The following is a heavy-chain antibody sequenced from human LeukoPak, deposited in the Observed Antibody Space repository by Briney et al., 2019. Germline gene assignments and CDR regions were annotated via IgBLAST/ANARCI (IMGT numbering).Heavy chain of an antibody. Sequence: GGSLRLSCAASGFTLSSYSMNWVRQAPGKGLEWVSSISSSSSYIYYADSVKGRFTISRDNAKNSLYLQMNSLRAEDTAVYYCARTYDFWSGYSYYFDYWGQGTLVTVSS. V-gene: IGHV3-21*01. D-gene: IGHD3-3*01. CDR1: GFTLSSYS. J-gene: IGHJ4*02. CDR2: ISSSSSYI. CDR3: ARTYDFWSGYSYYFDY.